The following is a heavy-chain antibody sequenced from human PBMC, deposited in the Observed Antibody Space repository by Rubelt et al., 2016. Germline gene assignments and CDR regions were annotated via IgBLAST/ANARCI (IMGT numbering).Heavy chain of an antibody. D-gene: IGHD2-2*01. CDR2: IYYSGST. CDR1: GGSISSSSYY. CDR3: ARDTAAVVPAAMYYFDY. J-gene: IGHJ4*02. V-gene: IGHV4-39*02. Sequence: QVQLQESGPGLVKPSETLSLTCTVSGGSISSSSYYWGWVRQPPGKGLEWIGSIYYSGSTYYNPSLKGRVTISVEPSKNQFSRKLSSVTAADTAVYYCARDTAAVVPAAMYYFDYWGQGTLVTVSS.